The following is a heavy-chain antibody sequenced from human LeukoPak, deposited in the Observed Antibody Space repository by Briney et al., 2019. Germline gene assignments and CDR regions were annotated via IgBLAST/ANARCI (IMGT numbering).Heavy chain of an antibody. V-gene: IGHV3-30*02. CDR3: ATGVVAATGWFDP. Sequence: GGSLRLSCAASGFTFSSYGMHWVRQAPGKGLEWVAFIRYDGSNKYYADSVKGRFTISRDNSKNTLYLQMNSLRAEDTAVYYCATGVVAATGWFDPWGQGTLVTVSS. CDR2: IRYDGSNK. J-gene: IGHJ5*02. D-gene: IGHD2-15*01. CDR1: GFTFSSYG.